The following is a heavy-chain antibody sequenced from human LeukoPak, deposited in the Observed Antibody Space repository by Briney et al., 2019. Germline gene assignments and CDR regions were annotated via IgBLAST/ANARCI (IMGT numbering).Heavy chain of an antibody. Sequence: ASVKVSCKASGYTFTNYDINWVRQATGQGLEWMGWMNPNSGNTGYAQKFQGRVTFTRNTSINAAYMELSSLRSEDTAVYYCARGMRSYNILTGYYCFDPWGQGTLVTVSS. CDR3: ARGMRSYNILTGYYCFDP. CDR2: MNPNSGNT. J-gene: IGHJ5*02. CDR1: GYTFTNYD. V-gene: IGHV1-8*03. D-gene: IGHD3-9*01.